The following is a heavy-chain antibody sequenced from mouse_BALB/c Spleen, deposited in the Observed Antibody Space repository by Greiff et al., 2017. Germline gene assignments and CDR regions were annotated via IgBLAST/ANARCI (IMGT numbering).Heavy chain of an antibody. CDR3: ARSAYGNYFSFGY. Sequence: QVQLQQSGAELAKPGASVKMSCKASGYTFTSYWMHWVKQRPGQGLEWIGYINPSTGYTEYNQKFKDKATLTADKSSSTAYMQLSSLTSEDSAVYYCARSAYGNYFSFGYWGQGTTLTVSS. D-gene: IGHD2-10*02. V-gene: IGHV1-7*01. CDR2: INPSTGYT. J-gene: IGHJ2*01. CDR1: GYTFTSYW.